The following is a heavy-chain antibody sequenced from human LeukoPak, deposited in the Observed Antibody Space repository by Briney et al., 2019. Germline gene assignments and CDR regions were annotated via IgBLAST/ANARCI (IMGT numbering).Heavy chain of an antibody. CDR2: ISSSSSYI. CDR3: ARVSSSSYYYYMDV. V-gene: IGHV3-21*01. CDR1: GFTFSSYS. J-gene: IGHJ6*03. Sequence: PGGSLRLSCAASGFTFSSYSMNWVRQAPGKGLEWVSSISSSSSYIYYADSVKGRFTISRDNAKNSLYLQMNSLGAEDTAVYYCARVSSSSYYYYMDVWGKGTTVTVSS. D-gene: IGHD6-6*01.